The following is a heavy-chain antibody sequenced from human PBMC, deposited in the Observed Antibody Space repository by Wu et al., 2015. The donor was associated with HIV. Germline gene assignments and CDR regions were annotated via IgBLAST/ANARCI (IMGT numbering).Heavy chain of an antibody. D-gene: IGHD3-22*01. CDR1: GDTLSTTA. CDR2: VIPGLARP. Sequence: QVQLVQSGPEVKKPGSSVKVSCKTHGDTLSTTAFTWVRQAPGQGFEWMGWVIPGLARPTYAQSFQGRVTITTDEDTSTVSIELTRLTYEDTAVYYCARRSSDVDSSGLGGWFDPWGQGTLVTVSS. V-gene: IGHV1-69*05. J-gene: IGHJ5*02. CDR3: ARRSSDVDSSGLGGWFDP.